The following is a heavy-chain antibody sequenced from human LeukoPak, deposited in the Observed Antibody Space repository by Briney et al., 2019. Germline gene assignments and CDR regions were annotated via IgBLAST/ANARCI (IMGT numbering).Heavy chain of an antibody. CDR3: VNHGGDTIFWPGTASDI. CDR2: ISSNGGST. CDR1: GFTFSSYA. Sequence: GGSLRLSCSASGFTFSSYAMHWVRQAPGKGLEYVSAISSNGGSTYYADSVKGRFTISRDNSKNPLYLQMSSLRAEDTAVYYCVNHGGDTIFWPGTASDIWGQGTMVTVSS. V-gene: IGHV3-64D*06. D-gene: IGHD3-9*01. J-gene: IGHJ3*02.